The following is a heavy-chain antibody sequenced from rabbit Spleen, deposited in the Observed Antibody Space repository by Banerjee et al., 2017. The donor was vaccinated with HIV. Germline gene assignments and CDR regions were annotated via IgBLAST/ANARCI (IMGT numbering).Heavy chain of an antibody. CDR3: ARDTGSSFSSYGMDL. V-gene: IGHV1S45*01. J-gene: IGHJ6*01. CDR2: IDAGSSGFT. Sequence: QEQLEESGGDLVKPGASLTLTCTASGFSFSYNYVMCRVRQAPGKGLEWIACIDAGSSGFTYFATWAKGRFAISKTSSTTVTLQMTSLTAADTATYFCARDTGSSFSSYGMDLWGPGTLVTVS. D-gene: IGHD8-1*01. CDR1: GFSFSYNYV.